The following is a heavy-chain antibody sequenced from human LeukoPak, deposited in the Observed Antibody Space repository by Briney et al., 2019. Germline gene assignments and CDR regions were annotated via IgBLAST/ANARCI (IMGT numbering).Heavy chain of an antibody. D-gene: IGHD4-11*01. Sequence: EASVTVSCTASGYTFTSYYMHWVRQAPGQGLEWMGIINPSGGSTSYAQKFQGRVTMTRDMSTSTVYMELSSLRSEDTAVYYCARGTPTTRDFDSWGQGTLVTVSS. CDR3: ARGTPTTRDFDS. CDR1: GYTFTSYY. CDR2: INPSGGST. J-gene: IGHJ4*02. V-gene: IGHV1-46*01.